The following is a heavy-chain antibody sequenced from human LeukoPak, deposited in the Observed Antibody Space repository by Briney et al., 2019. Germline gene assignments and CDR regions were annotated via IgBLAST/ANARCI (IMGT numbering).Heavy chain of an antibody. CDR2: IWYDGSNK. J-gene: IGHJ4*02. V-gene: IGHV3-33*08. Sequence: GGSLRLSCAASGFTVSSNYMSWVRQAPGKGLEWVAVIWYDGSNKYYADSVKGRFTISRDNSKNTLYLQMNSLRAEDTAVYYCARGRDSGYDLFDYWGQGTLVTVSS. CDR3: ARGRDSGYDLFDY. D-gene: IGHD5-12*01. CDR1: GFTVSSNY.